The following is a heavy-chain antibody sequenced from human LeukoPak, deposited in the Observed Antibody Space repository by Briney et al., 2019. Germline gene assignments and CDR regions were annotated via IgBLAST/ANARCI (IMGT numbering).Heavy chain of an antibody. V-gene: IGHV1-69*13. J-gene: IGHJ3*02. CDR2: IIPIFGTA. CDR1: GGTFSSYA. Sequence: ASVKVSCKASGGTFSSYAISWVRRAPGQGLEWMGGIIPIFGTANYAQKFQGRVTITADESTSTAYMELSSLRSEDTAVYYCARPGAYCSGGSCYTSGAFDIWGQGTMVTVSS. CDR3: ARPGAYCSGGSCYTSGAFDI. D-gene: IGHD2-15*01.